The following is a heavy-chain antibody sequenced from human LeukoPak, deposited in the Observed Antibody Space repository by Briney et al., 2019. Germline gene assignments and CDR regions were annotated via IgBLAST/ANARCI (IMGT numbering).Heavy chain of an antibody. V-gene: IGHV1-2*02. Sequence: GASVKVSCKASGYTFTGYYMHWVRQAPGQGLEWMGWINPNSGGTNYAQKFQGRVTMTGDTSISTACMELSRLRSDDTAVYYCARERERHDYGDYGSLDYWGQGTLVTVSS. CDR1: GYTFTGYY. J-gene: IGHJ4*02. CDR2: INPNSGGT. CDR3: ARERERHDYGDYGSLDY. D-gene: IGHD4-17*01.